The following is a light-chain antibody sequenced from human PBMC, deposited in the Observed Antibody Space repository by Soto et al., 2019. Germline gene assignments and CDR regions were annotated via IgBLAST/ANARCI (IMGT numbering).Light chain of an antibody. J-gene: IGLJ1*01. Sequence: QSVLTQPASVSGSPGQSITISCTGTNNLVSWYQQHPGKAPKVVLYEGTKRPSGVSNRFSGSNSGSTASLTISGLQAEDEAHYFCCAYVGARSYVFGPGTKLTVL. V-gene: IGLV2-23*01. CDR2: EGT. CDR3: CAYVGARSYV. CDR1: NNL.